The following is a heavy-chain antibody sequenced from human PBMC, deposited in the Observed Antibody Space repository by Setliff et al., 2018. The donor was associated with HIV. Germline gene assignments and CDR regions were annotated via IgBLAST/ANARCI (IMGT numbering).Heavy chain of an antibody. D-gene: IGHD5-12*01. CDR1: GGSINSYY. Sequence: SETLSLTCTVSGGSINSYYWTWIRQPPGKGLEWIGYIHYSGSTNYNPSLKSRVTMSVDTSKNQVSLKLTSVTAEDTGVFYCARRRDGYNLIDYWGQGTLVTVSS. J-gene: IGHJ4*02. CDR3: ARRRDGYNLIDY. V-gene: IGHV4-59*08. CDR2: IHYSGST.